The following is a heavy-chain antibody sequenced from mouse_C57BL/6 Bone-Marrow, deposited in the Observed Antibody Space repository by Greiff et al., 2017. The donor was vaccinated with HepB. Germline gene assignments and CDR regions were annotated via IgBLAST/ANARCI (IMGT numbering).Heavy chain of an antibody. J-gene: IGHJ3*01. Sequence: QQSCKASGYTFTSYWMHWVKQRPGQGLEWIGEIDPSDSYTNYNQKFKGKSTLTVDKSSSTAYMQLSSLTSEDSAVYYCARSGGIYYGSWFAYWGQGTLVTVSA. D-gene: IGHD2-2*01. V-gene: IGHV1-69*01. CDR3: ARSGGIYYGSWFAY. CDR1: GYTFTSYW. CDR2: IDPSDSYT.